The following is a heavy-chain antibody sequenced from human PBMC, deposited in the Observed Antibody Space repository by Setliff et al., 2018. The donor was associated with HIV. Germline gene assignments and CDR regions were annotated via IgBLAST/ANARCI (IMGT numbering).Heavy chain of an antibody. CDR3: ARVVAVAGTAIGY. J-gene: IGHJ4*02. Sequence: RASVKVSCKASGYTFTSYDINWVRQATGQGLEWMGWMNPNSGNTGYAQKFQGRVTMTRNTSISTAYMKLSSLRSEDTAVYYCARVVAVAGTAIGYWGQGTLVTVSS. CDR2: MNPNSGNT. D-gene: IGHD6-19*01. CDR1: GYTFTSYD. V-gene: IGHV1-8*02.